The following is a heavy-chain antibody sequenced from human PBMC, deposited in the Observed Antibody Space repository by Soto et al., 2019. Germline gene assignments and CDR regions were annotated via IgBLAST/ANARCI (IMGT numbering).Heavy chain of an antibody. D-gene: IGHD6-19*01. Sequence: EVQLVESGGGLVQPGRSLRLSCAASGFTFDDYAMHWVRQAPGKGLEWVSGISWNSGSIGYADSVKGRFTISRDNAKNSLYLQMNSLRAEDTALYYCAKETTTGYSSGWLDYWGQGTLVTVSS. CDR3: AKETTTGYSSGWLDY. CDR2: ISWNSGSI. J-gene: IGHJ4*02. V-gene: IGHV3-9*01. CDR1: GFTFDDYA.